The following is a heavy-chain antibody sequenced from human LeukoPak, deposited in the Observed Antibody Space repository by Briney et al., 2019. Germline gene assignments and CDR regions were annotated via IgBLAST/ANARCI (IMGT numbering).Heavy chain of an antibody. V-gene: IGHV3-30*18. J-gene: IGHJ4*02. Sequence: GGSLRLSCAASGFTFSSYGMHWVRQAPGKGLEWVAVISYDGSNKYYADSVKGRFTISRDNSKNTLYLQMNSLRAEDTAVYYCAKDLENPPDIVVVVADPQSFDYWGQGTLVTVSS. CDR3: AKDLENPPDIVVVVADPQSFDY. CDR2: ISYDGSNK. CDR1: GFTFSSYG. D-gene: IGHD2-15*01.